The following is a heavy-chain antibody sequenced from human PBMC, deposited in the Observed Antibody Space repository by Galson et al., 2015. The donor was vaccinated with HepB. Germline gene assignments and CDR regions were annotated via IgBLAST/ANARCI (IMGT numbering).Heavy chain of an antibody. J-gene: IGHJ4*02. CDR3: ARGPDYGGNSASVSTVVY. CDR1: GFTFGSYG. Sequence: SLRLSCAASGFTFGSYGMHWVRQAPGKGLEWVAVIWYDGSNKYYADSVKGRFTISRDNSKNTLYLQMNSLRAEDTAVYYCARGPDYGGNSASVSTVVYWGQGTLVTVSS. D-gene: IGHD4-23*01. CDR2: IWYDGSNK. V-gene: IGHV3-33*08.